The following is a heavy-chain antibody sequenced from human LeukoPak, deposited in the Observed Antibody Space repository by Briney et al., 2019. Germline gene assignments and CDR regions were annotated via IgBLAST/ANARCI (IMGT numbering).Heavy chain of an antibody. J-gene: IGHJ5*02. CDR1: GGTFSSYA. Sequence: ASVKVSCKASGGTFSSYAISWVRQATEQGLEWMGWMNPNSGNTGYAQKFQGRVTITRNTSISTAYMELSSLRSEDTAVYYCARGRIGRKGFDPWGQGTLVTVSS. D-gene: IGHD1-14*01. V-gene: IGHV1-8*03. CDR2: MNPNSGNT. CDR3: ARGRIGRKGFDP.